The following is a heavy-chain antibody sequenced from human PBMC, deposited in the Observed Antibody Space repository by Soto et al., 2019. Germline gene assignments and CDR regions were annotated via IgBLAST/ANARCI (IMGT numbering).Heavy chain of an antibody. Sequence: ASVKVSCKASGGTFSSYAISWVRQAPGQGLEWMGGIIPIFGTANYAQKFQGRVTITADESTSTAYMELSSLRSEDTAVYYCATLGDDGVRFLEWYFPNYGMDVWGQGTTVTVSS. D-gene: IGHD3-3*01. CDR3: ATLGDDGVRFLEWYFPNYGMDV. CDR1: GGTFSSYA. J-gene: IGHJ6*02. CDR2: IIPIFGTA. V-gene: IGHV1-69*13.